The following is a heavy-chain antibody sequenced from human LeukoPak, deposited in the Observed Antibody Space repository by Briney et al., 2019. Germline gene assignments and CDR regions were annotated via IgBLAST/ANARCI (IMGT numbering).Heavy chain of an antibody. Sequence: SETLSLICTVSGGSISSSSYYWGWIRQPPGKGLEWIGYIYYSGSTNYNPSLKSRVTISVDTSKNQFSLKLSSVTAADTAVYYCATHRGWLQYYWYFDLWGRGTLVTVSS. CDR1: GGSISSSSYY. J-gene: IGHJ2*01. V-gene: IGHV4-61*05. D-gene: IGHD5-24*01. CDR3: ATHRGWLQYYWYFDL. CDR2: IYYSGST.